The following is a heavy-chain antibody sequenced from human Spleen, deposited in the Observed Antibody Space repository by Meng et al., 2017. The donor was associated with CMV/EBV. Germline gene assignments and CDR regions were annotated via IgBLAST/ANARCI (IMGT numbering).Heavy chain of an antibody. CDR2: ISWNSGNI. CDR1: GFNFDDYS. V-gene: IGHV3-9*01. CDR3: ARVGGSWYEVELFAFDI. J-gene: IGHJ3*02. D-gene: IGHD6-13*01. Sequence: LSLTCAASGFNFDDYSMHWVRQAPGKGLEWVSGISWNSGNIGYADSVKGRFTISRDNAKNSLYLQMNSLRAEDTALYYCARVGGSWYEVELFAFDIWGQGTMVTVSS.